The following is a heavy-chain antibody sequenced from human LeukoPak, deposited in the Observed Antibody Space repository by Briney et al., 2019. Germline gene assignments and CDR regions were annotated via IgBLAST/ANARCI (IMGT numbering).Heavy chain of an antibody. Sequence: ASVKVSCKASGYTLTSYDINWVRQATGQGLEWMGWMNPNSGNTGFAQKFQGRVTMTRNTSISTAYMELSSLRSEDTAVYYCARVIGIRSPFIGYWGQGTLVTVSS. V-gene: IGHV1-8*01. CDR2: MNPNSGNT. CDR3: ARVIGIRSPFIGY. D-gene: IGHD1-26*01. J-gene: IGHJ4*02. CDR1: GYTLTSYD.